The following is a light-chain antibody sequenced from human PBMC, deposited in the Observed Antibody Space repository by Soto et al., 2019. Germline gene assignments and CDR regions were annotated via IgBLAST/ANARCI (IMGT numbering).Light chain of an antibody. CDR1: QTISRY. Sequence: DIQMTQSPSSLSASVGDRVTITCRASQTISRYLNWYQQRPGKAPKLLIYWASTRESGVPDRFSGSGSGTDFTLTISSLQAEDVAVYYCQQYYSTPLTFGGGTKVDIK. V-gene: IGKV1-39*01. J-gene: IGKJ4*01. CDR3: QQYYSTPLT. CDR2: WAS.